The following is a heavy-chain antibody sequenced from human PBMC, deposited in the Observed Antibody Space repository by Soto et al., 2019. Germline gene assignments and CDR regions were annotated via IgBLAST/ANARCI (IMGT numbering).Heavy chain of an antibody. D-gene: IGHD6-13*01. CDR3: GREGQQLAQEKYYQFNGMDV. J-gene: IGHJ6*02. CDR1: GYTFTSYG. Sequence: ASVKVSCKASGYTFTSYGISWVRQAPGQGLEWMGWISAYNGNTNYAQKLQGRLTMTTDTSTATASMELRSLTSDDTAVYYCGREGQQLAQEKYYQFNGMDVWGQGTMVTVSS. CDR2: ISAYNGNT. V-gene: IGHV1-18*04.